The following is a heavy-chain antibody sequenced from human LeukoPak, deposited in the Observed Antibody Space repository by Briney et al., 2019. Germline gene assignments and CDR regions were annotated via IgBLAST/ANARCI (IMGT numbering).Heavy chain of an antibody. Sequence: SETLSLTCTVSGGSISSYYWSWIRQPPGKGLEWIGYVYYSGSTNYNPSLKSRVTFPVDTSKSQFSLKLNSVIAADTAVYYCARATYYSTSSPAFDIWGQGTMVTVSS. J-gene: IGHJ3*02. CDR2: VYYSGST. D-gene: IGHD6-6*01. CDR3: ARATYYSTSSPAFDI. V-gene: IGHV4-59*01. CDR1: GGSISSYY.